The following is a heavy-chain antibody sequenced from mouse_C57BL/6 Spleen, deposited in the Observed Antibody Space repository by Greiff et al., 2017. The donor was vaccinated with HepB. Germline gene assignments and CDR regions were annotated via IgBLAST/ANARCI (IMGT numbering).Heavy chain of an antibody. J-gene: IGHJ4*01. Sequence: EVQLVESGEGLVKPGGSLKLSCAASGFTFSSYAMSWVRQTPEKRLEWVAYISSGGDYIYYADTVKGRFTISRDNARNTLYLQMSSLKSEDTAMYYCTRGGYDYDRGGYYAMDYWGQGTSVTVSS. CDR2: ISSGGDYI. CDR1: GFTFSSYA. V-gene: IGHV5-9-1*02. D-gene: IGHD2-4*01. CDR3: TRGGYDYDRGGYYAMDY.